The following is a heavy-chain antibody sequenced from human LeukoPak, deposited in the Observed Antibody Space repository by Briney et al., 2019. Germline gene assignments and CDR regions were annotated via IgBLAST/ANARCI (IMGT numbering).Heavy chain of an antibody. D-gene: IGHD3-10*01. CDR1: GFSFSTYG. CDR3: VKFRGIQHYNYHMDV. Sequence: GGSLRLSCPASGFSFSTYGMHWVRQAPGKGLEWVALIWNAGTNTYYADSVKGRFTISRDNSKNTLSLQMNSLRAEDAAVYYCVKFRGIQHYNYHMDVWGKGTTVTVSS. V-gene: IGHV3-33*06. J-gene: IGHJ6*03. CDR2: IWNAGTNT.